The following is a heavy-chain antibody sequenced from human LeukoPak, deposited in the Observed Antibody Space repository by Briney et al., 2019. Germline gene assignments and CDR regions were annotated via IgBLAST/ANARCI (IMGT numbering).Heavy chain of an antibody. J-gene: IGHJ5*02. CDR2: ISAYNGNT. D-gene: IGHD6-19*01. Sequence: GASVKVSCKSSGYTFTTYGISWVRQAPGQGPEWMGWISAYNGNTNYAQKLQGRVTMTTDTSTSTAYMELRSLRSDDTAVYYCARADGYSSGPTGNWFDPWGQGTLVTVSS. CDR1: GYTFTTYG. CDR3: ARADGYSSGPTGNWFDP. V-gene: IGHV1-18*01.